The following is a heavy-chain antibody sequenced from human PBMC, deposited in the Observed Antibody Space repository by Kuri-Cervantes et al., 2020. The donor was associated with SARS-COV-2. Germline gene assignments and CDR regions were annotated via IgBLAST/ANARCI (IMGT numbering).Heavy chain of an antibody. V-gene: IGHV3-21*01. J-gene: IGHJ5*02. CDR3: VGWWGNGQPP. Sequence: GESLKISCAASGFSFSTYSMSWVRQAPGKGLEWVSSISSSRSYIFYADSVKGRFTISRDNAKNSLYLQMNSLRAEDTAVYYCVGWWGNGQPPWGQGTRVTGSS. D-gene: IGHD2-15*01. CDR1: GFSFSTYS. CDR2: ISSSRSYI.